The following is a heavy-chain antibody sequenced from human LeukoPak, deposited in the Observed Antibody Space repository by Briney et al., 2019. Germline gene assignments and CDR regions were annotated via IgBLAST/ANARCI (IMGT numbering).Heavy chain of an antibody. J-gene: IGHJ4*02. CDR1: GYTFTGYY. Sequence: ASVKVSCKASGYTFTGYYMHWVRQAPGQGLEWMGWINPNSGGTNYAQKFQGRVTMTRDTSISTAYMELSRLRSDDTAVYYCARGGEAARPDNHFDYWGQGTLVTVSS. D-gene: IGHD6-6*01. CDR2: INPNSGGT. V-gene: IGHV1-2*02. CDR3: ARGGEAARPDNHFDY.